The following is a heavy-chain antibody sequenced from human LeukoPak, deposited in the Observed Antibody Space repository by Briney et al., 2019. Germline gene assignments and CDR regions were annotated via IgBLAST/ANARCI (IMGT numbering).Heavy chain of an antibody. D-gene: IGHD6-19*01. J-gene: IGHJ4*02. Sequence: GGSLRLSCAASGFTFSTYAIHWVRQAPGKGLEWVAFISHDGSNKYYADSVKGRFTISRDNSKNTLYLQMNSLRPEDTAMYYCARAVAVAGFDYWGQGTLVTVSS. V-gene: IGHV3-30*04. CDR3: ARAVAVAGFDY. CDR1: GFTFSTYA. CDR2: ISHDGSNK.